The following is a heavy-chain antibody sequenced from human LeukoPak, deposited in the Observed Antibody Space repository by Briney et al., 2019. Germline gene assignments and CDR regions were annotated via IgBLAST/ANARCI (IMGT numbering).Heavy chain of an antibody. Sequence: SETLSLTCTVSGGSISSYYWSWIRQPPGKGLEWIGYMSYSGSTNYNPSLKSRVTISVDTSKNQFSLKLSSVTAADTAVYYCARGPRKRVYYYGMDVWGQGTTVTVSS. CDR3: ARGPRKRVYYYGMDV. CDR2: MSYSGST. V-gene: IGHV4-59*12. J-gene: IGHJ6*02. CDR1: GGSISSYY.